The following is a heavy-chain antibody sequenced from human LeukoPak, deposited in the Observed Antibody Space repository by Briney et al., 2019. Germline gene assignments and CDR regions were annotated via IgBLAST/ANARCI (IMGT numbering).Heavy chain of an antibody. D-gene: IGHD3-22*01. CDR2: ISSSSSYI. CDR1: GFTFSSFS. V-gene: IGHV3-21*04. J-gene: IGHJ4*02. CDR3: AKDLYYDSKGIFDY. Sequence: GGSLRLSCAASGFTFSSFSMNWVRQAPGKGLEWVSSISSSSSYIYYADSVKGRFTISRDNAKNSLYLQMNSLRADDTAVYYCAKDLYYDSKGIFDYWGQGTLVTVSS.